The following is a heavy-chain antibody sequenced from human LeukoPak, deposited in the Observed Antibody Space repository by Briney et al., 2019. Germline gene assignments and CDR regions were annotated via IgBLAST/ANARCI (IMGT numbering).Heavy chain of an antibody. V-gene: IGHV4-59*11. Sequence: SETLSLTCTVSGGSISSHYWSWIRQPPGKGLEWIGYIYYSGSTNYNPSLKSRVTISVDTSKNQFSLKLSSVTAADTAVYYCARVREELLDFDCWGQGTLVTVSS. CDR2: IYYSGST. J-gene: IGHJ4*02. D-gene: IGHD1-26*01. CDR1: GGSISSHY. CDR3: ARVREELLDFDC.